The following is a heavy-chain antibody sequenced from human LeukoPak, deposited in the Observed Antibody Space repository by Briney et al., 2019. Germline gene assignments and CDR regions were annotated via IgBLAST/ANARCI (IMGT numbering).Heavy chain of an antibody. V-gene: IGHV3-74*01. D-gene: IGHD3-22*01. CDR3: ARDSLQYYYDSSGSTNDAFDI. J-gene: IGHJ3*02. CDR2: INSDGSST. CDR1: GFTFSIYW. Sequence: GGSLRLSCAASGFTFSIYWVHWVRQAPGKGLVWVSSINSDGSSTSYADSVKGRFTISRDNAKNTLYLQMNTLRAEDTAVYYCARDSLQYYYDSSGSTNDAFDIWGQGTMVTVSS.